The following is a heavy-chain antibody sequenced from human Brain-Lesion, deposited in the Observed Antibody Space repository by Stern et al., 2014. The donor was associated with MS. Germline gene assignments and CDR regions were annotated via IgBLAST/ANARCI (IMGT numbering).Heavy chain of an antibody. CDR1: GYRFTSNW. Sequence: EVQLVESGAEVKKPGESLKISCKGSGYRFTSNWIGWVRQMPGKGLEWMGIIWHGDSDTRSSPSFQGQVPISADKSISTAYLQWSSLQASDTAMYYCARRGDSSSSGFDYWGQGTLVIVSS. CDR2: IWHGDSDT. CDR3: ARRGDSSSSGFDY. J-gene: IGHJ4*02. D-gene: IGHD6-6*01. V-gene: IGHV5-51*01.